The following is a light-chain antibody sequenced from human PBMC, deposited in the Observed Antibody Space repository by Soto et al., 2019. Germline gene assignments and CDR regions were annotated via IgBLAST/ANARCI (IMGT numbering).Light chain of an antibody. J-gene: IGKJ2*01. CDR1: QSVSN. Sequence: EIVLTQSPGTLSLSPGERATLSCRASQSVSNLAGYQQKPGQAPRLLIYGTSSRATGIPDRFSGSGSGTDFTLTISRLEPEDFAVYYCQQYGTSPETFGQGTKLEIK. V-gene: IGKV3-20*01. CDR3: QQYGTSPET. CDR2: GTS.